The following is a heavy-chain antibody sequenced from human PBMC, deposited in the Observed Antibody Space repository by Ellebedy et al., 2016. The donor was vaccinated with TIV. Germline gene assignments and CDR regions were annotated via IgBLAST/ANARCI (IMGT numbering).Heavy chain of an antibody. CDR2: MYYRGST. J-gene: IGHJ4*02. CDR3: AREGYSGYAAGIDY. Sequence: SETLSLTXTVSGGSISRSTYYWGWLRQPPGKVLEWIGSMYYRGSTYNNPSLKRRVTISLDTSKNQFSLKLSSVTAADTAVYYCAREGYSGYAAGIDYWGQGTLVTVSA. V-gene: IGHV4-39*07. CDR1: GGSISRSTYY. D-gene: IGHD5-12*01.